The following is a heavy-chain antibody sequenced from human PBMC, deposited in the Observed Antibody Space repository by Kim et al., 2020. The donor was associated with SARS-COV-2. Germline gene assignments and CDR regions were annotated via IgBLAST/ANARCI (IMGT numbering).Heavy chain of an antibody. V-gene: IGHV3-30*18. CDR1: TFTFSHYG. J-gene: IGHJ4*02. CDR2: LSTDGSES. CDR3: AKDRVQWRGFFDY. D-gene: IGHD5-12*01. Sequence: GGSLRLSCTASTFTFSHYGMHWVRQTPGGGLEWVAVLSTDGSESYYADSLKGRFTVSRDNPKNTLYLQMNSLRPEDTAVYYCAKDRVQWRGFFDYWGQGTLVTVSS.